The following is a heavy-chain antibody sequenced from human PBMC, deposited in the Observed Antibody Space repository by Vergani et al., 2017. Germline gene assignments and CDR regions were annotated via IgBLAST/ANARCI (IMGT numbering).Heavy chain of an antibody. D-gene: IGHD3/OR15-3a*01. Sequence: QVQLVQSGAEVKKPGSSVKVSCKASGGTFSSYAISWVRQAPGQGLEWMGWINTNTGNPTYAQGFTGRFVFSLDTSVSTAYLQICSLKAEDTAVYYCARDAGLYGMDVWGQGTTVTVSS. V-gene: IGHV7-4-1*01. J-gene: IGHJ6*02. CDR2: INTNTGNP. CDR3: ARDAGLYGMDV. CDR1: GGTFSSYA.